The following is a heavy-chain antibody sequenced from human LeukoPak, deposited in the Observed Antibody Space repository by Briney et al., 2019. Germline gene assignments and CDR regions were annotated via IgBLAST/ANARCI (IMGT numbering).Heavy chain of an antibody. CDR1: GGSISSYY. CDR2: IYYSGST. Sequence: SETLSLTCTVSGGSISSYYWSLIRQPPGKGLEWIAYIYYSGSTNYNPSLKSRVTISVDTSKNQFSLKLSSVTAADTAVYYCARDLRVVGPDYDFWSGYYKGYYYGMDVWGQGTTVTVSS. D-gene: IGHD3-3*01. V-gene: IGHV4-59*12. CDR3: ARDLRVVGPDYDFWSGYYKGYYYGMDV. J-gene: IGHJ6*02.